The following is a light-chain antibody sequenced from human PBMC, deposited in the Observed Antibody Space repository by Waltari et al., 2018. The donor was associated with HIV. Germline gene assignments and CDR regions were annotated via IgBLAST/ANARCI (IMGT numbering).Light chain of an antibody. Sequence: DIQMTQSPSTLSASVGDRVTITCRASQSIGSWLAWYQQKSGKAPKLLLYKASSLERGVPSRFSGSGSGTEFTRTISSLQPDDLATYYCQQYKSYFAWTFGQGTKVEIK. CDR3: QQYKSYFAWT. CDR1: QSIGSW. J-gene: IGKJ1*01. V-gene: IGKV1-5*03. CDR2: KAS.